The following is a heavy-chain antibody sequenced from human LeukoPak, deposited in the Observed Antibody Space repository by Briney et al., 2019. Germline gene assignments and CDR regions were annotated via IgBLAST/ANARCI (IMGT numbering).Heavy chain of an antibody. CDR1: GFTVSNNY. V-gene: IGHV3-66*02. CDR3: AGRRVLDASFDY. Sequence: GGPLRLSCAASGFTVSNNYMSWVRQAPGKGLEWVSVIYSGDNTYYVESVKGRFTISRDNSKNTLFLQMNRLRAEDTAVYYCAGRRVLDASFDYWGQGTLVTLSS. J-gene: IGHJ4*02. D-gene: IGHD3-16*01. CDR2: IYSGDNT.